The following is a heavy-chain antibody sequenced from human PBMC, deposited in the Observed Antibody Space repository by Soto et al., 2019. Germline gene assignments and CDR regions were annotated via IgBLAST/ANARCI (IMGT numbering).Heavy chain of an antibody. CDR1: GDSISSGGSY. CDR2: IYYTGTT. CDR3: TRNRGGNSGYDS. J-gene: IGHJ4*02. V-gene: IGHV4-31*03. Sequence: PSETLCLTCNVSGDSISSGGSYWTWIRQHPGKGLEWIGYIYYTGTTFYHPSLQSRLTISVDTSKNQFSLSLSSVTAADTAVYYCTRNRGGNSGYDSWGQGTLVTVSS. D-gene: IGHD4-4*01.